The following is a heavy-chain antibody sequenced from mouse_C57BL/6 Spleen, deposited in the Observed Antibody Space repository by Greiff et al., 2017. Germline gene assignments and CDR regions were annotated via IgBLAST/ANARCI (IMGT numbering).Heavy chain of an antibody. V-gene: IGHV5-17*01. CDR1: GFTFSDYG. CDR2: ISRGSSTI. J-gene: IGHJ4*01. CDR3: ARTGTAHAMDY. Sequence: EVQLVESGGGLVKPGGSLKLSCAASGFTFSDYGMHWVRQAPEQGLEWVAYISRGSSTIYYADTVKGRFTISRDNVKNTLFLQMTSLRSEDTAMYYCARTGTAHAMDYWGQGTSVTVSS. D-gene: IGHD3-3*01.